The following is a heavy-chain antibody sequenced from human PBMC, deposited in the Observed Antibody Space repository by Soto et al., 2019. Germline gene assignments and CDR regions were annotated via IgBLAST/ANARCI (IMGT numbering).Heavy chain of an antibody. J-gene: IGHJ4*02. CDR2: IYPSDSDT. CDR3: ARGGVSTRTFDH. V-gene: IGHV5-51*01. Sequence: GESLNISCKGSGYNFAGYWIAWVRQMPGKGLELIGIIYPSDSDTRYRPSFQGQVTISADKSISSAYLQWSSLRASDTAMYYGARGGVSTRTFDHWGQGNPVTV. CDR1: GYNFAGYW. D-gene: IGHD3-3*01.